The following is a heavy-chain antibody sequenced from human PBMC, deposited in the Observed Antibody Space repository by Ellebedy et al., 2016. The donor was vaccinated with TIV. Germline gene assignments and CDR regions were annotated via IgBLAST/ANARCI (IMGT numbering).Heavy chain of an antibody. D-gene: IGHD3-9*01. J-gene: IGHJ4*02. CDR2: ISHTGKTI. Sequence: GESLKISCAGSGFAFSDYYINWIRQAPGKGLEWVSYISHTGKTIYYGDSVKGRFVLSRDNAKSSVYLQMNNLRADDTAVYFCARVGSKELVPFYFDLWGQGALVAVST. CDR3: ARVGSKELVPFYFDL. CDR1: GFAFSDYY. V-gene: IGHV3-11*01.